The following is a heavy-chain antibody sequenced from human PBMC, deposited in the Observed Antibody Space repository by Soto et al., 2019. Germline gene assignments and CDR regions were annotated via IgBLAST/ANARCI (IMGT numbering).Heavy chain of an antibody. CDR1: GFTFSRYA. CDR2: INHDSGTI. Sequence: EVQLVESGGGLVQPGGSLRLSCAASGFTFSRYAMNWVRQAPGKGLEWVSYINHDSGTIYYADSVKGRFTIYRDNAKNLLSLQMNSLRAEDTAVYYCVRDRGYTGYDFAYWGQGTLVTVSS. CDR3: VRDRGYTGYDFAY. D-gene: IGHD5-12*01. J-gene: IGHJ4*02. V-gene: IGHV3-48*01.